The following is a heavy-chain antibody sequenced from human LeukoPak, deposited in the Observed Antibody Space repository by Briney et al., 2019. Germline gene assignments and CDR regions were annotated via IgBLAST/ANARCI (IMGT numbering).Heavy chain of an antibody. CDR3: ARGRAGRIFGVVRYYYYGMDV. J-gene: IGHJ6*02. D-gene: IGHD3-3*02. CDR2: IYTSGST. Sequence: SETLSLTCTVSGGSISSYYWSWIRQPAGKGLEWIGRIYTSGSTNYNPSLKSRVTISVDTSKNQFSLKLSSVTAADTAVYYCARGRAGRIFGVVRYYYYGMDVWGQGTTVTVSS. CDR1: GGSISSYY. V-gene: IGHV4-4*07.